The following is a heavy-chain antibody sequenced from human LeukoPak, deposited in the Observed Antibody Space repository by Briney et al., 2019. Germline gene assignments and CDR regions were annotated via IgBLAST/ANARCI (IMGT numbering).Heavy chain of an antibody. J-gene: IGHJ6*03. V-gene: IGHV3-30*04. CDR3: AKDWRRIVVVGPITRHGNYMDV. CDR2: ISYDGSNK. Sequence: PGGSLRLSCAAPGFTFSSYAMHWVRQAPGKGLEWVAVISYDGSNKYFADSLKGRFTISRDNSKNTLYLQMNSLRPEDTAVYYCAKDWRRIVVVGPITRHGNYMDVWGKGTTVTISS. D-gene: IGHD2-15*01. CDR1: GFTFSSYA.